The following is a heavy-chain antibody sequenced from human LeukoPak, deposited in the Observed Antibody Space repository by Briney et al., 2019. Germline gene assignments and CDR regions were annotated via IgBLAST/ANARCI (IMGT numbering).Heavy chain of an antibody. CDR1: GGSIRSSDDY. V-gene: IGHV4-39*07. CDR3: TRAASSGPLFTYHMDV. J-gene: IGHJ6*03. Sequence: PSETLSLTCSVSGGSIRSSDDYWGFVRQTPGKGLGWMGSIYYTGSSHYNPSLKSRATISVDTSKNQFSLKLTSVTAADTAVYYCTRAASSGPLFTYHMDVWGKGTTVTVSS. CDR2: IYYTGSS. D-gene: IGHD3-22*01.